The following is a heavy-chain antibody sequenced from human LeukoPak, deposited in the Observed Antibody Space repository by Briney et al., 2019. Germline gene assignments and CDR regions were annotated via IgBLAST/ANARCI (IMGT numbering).Heavy chain of an antibody. Sequence: SETLSLTCTVSGGSINSYYWSWIRQSPGKGLEWIGNIYYSGSINYNPSLKSRVTISVDTSKNQFSLILSSVTAADTAVYYCARALGYYDFWSGSSSPSNWFDPWGQGTLVTVSS. J-gene: IGHJ5*02. CDR1: GGSINSYY. CDR3: ARALGYYDFWSGSSSPSNWFDP. V-gene: IGHV4-59*01. D-gene: IGHD3-3*01. CDR2: IYYSGSI.